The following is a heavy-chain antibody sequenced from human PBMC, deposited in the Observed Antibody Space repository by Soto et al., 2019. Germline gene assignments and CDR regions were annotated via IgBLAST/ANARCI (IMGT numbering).Heavy chain of an antibody. V-gene: IGHV1-18*01. J-gene: IGHJ4*02. CDR3: ARVSDYYDSSGDDY. Sequence: ASVKVSCKASGYTFTSYGSSWVRQAPGQGLEWMGWISAYNGNTNYAQKLQGRVTMTTDTSTSTAYMELRSLRSDDTAVYYCARVSDYYDSSGDDYWGQGTLVTVSS. CDR2: ISAYNGNT. CDR1: GYTFTSYG. D-gene: IGHD3-22*01.